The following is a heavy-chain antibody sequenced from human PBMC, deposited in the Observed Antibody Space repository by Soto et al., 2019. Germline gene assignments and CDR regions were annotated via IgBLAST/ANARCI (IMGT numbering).Heavy chain of an antibody. CDR2: IKQDGSEK. D-gene: IGHD3-3*01. J-gene: IGHJ4*02. Sequence: AGGSLRLSCAASGFTFSIYWMSWVRQAPGKGLEWVANIKQDGSEKYYVDSVKGRFTISRDNAKNSLYLQMNSLRAEDTAVYYCARDRDTYYDFWSGPYFDYWGQGTLVTVSS. CDR1: GFTFSIYW. V-gene: IGHV3-7*01. CDR3: ARDRDTYYDFWSGPYFDY.